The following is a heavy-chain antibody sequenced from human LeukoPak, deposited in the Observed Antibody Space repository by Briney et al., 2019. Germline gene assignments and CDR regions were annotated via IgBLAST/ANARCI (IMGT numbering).Heavy chain of an antibody. V-gene: IGHV1-69*01. CDR3: ATAVAVGYYYYYMDV. CDR1: GGTFSSYA. J-gene: IGHJ6*03. Sequence: SVKVSRKASGGTFSSYAISWVRQAPGQGLEWMGGIIPIFGTANYAQKFQGRVTITADESTSTAYMELSSLRSEDTAVYYCATAVAVGYYYYYMDVWGKGTTVTVSS. D-gene: IGHD2-15*01. CDR2: IIPIFGTA.